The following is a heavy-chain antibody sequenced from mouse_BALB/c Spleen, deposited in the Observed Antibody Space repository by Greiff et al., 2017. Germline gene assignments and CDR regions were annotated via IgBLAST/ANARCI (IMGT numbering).Heavy chain of an antibody. Sequence: EVHLVESGGGLVQPGGSRKLSCAASGFTFSSFGMHWVRQAPEKGLEWVAYISSGSSTIYYADTVKGRFTISRDNPKNTLFLQMTSLRSEDTAMYYCARPYGSSYDWYFDVWGAGTTVTVSS. D-gene: IGHD1-1*01. CDR2: ISSGSSTI. V-gene: IGHV5-17*02. J-gene: IGHJ1*01. CDR3: ARPYGSSYDWYFDV. CDR1: GFTFSSFG.